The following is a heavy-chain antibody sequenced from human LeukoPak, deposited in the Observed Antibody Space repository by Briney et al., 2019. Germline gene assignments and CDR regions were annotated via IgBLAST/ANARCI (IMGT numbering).Heavy chain of an antibody. D-gene: IGHD6-13*01. CDR1: GFTVSTNY. CDR3: AGGRTYGSSTLEDY. V-gene: IGHV3-53*01. J-gene: IGHJ4*02. CDR2: IYSGGRT. Sequence: GGSLRLSCAASGFTVSTNYMSWVRQAPGKGLEWVSVIYSGGRTYYTDPVKSRFTISRDNSKNTLYLQMDSLRADDTAVYYCAGGRTYGSSTLEDYWGQGTLVTVSS.